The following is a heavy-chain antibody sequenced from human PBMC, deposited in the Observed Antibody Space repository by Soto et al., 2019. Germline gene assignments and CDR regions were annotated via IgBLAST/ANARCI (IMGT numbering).Heavy chain of an antibody. J-gene: IGHJ3*02. V-gene: IGHV3-7*01. CDR3: ARAYYYYDSSGYAFDI. Sequence: PGGSLRLSCAVSGLTFSTTWMTWVRQAPGKGLEWLASINQDGSATYYVDSVKGRFTISRDNAKNSLYLQLNSLRAEDTAVYYCARAYYYYDSSGYAFDIWGQGTMVTVS. D-gene: IGHD3-22*01. CDR1: GLTFSTTW. CDR2: INQDGSAT.